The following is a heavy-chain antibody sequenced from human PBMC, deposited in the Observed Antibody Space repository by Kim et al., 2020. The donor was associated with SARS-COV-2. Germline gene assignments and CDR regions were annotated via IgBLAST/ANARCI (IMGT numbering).Heavy chain of an antibody. Sequence: GGSLRLSCAASGFTFSDYYMSWIRQAPVKGLEWVSYISSSSSYTNYADSVKGRFTISRDNAKNSMYLQTNSLRAEDTAVYYCARISRRTKNIKSYYYGSGSYWGYVEYWGQGTLVTVSS. CDR3: ARISRRTKNIKSYYYGSGSYWGYVEY. CDR1: GFTFSDYY. V-gene: IGHV3-11*06. CDR2: ISSSSSYT. J-gene: IGHJ4*02. D-gene: IGHD3-10*01.